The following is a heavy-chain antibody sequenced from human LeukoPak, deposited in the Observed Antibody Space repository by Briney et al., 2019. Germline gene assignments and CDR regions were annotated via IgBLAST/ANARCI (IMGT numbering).Heavy chain of an antibody. CDR1: GGSISSGSYY. V-gene: IGHV4-61*02. Sequence: PSETLSLTCTVSGGSISSGSYYWSWIRQPAGKGLEWIGRIYTSGSANYNASLKSRVTISVDTSKNQFSLKLSSVTAADTAVYYCARGVRLRGYSGYDTYCGGDCNDYWGQGTLVTVSS. J-gene: IGHJ4*02. CDR3: ARGVRLRGYSGYDTYCGGDCNDY. D-gene: IGHD2-21*02. CDR2: IYTSGSA.